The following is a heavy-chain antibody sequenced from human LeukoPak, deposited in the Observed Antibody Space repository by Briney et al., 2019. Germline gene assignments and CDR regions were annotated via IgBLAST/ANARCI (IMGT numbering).Heavy chain of an antibody. J-gene: IGHJ4*02. D-gene: IGHD3-10*02. CDR2: IKQDGSEK. V-gene: IGHV3-7*01. CDR1: GFTFSSYW. CDR3: ARGTMFPYYFDY. Sequence: TGGSLRLSCAVSGFTFSSYWMSWVRQAPGKGLEWVANIKQDGSEKYYVDSVKGRFTISRDNARNSLYLQINSLRAEDTAVYYCARGTMFPYYFDYWGQGTLVTVSS.